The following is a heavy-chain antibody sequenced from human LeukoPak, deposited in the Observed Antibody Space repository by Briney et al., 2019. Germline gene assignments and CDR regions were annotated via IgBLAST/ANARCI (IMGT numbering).Heavy chain of an antibody. CDR2: ISAYNGNT. Sequence: ASVKVSCTASGYTFTIYGISWVRQAPGQGLEWMGWISAYNGNTNYAQKLQGRVTMTTDTSTSTAYMELRSLRSDDTAVYYCARDHYYDSSGYPDAFDIWGQGTMVTVSS. CDR3: ARDHYYDSSGYPDAFDI. J-gene: IGHJ3*02. D-gene: IGHD3-22*01. CDR1: GYTFTIYG. V-gene: IGHV1-18*01.